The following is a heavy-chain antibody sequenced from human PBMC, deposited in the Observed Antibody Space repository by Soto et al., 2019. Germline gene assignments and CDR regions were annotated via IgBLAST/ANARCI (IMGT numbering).Heavy chain of an antibody. D-gene: IGHD5-18*01. CDR1: GDSVSSNSAA. J-gene: IGHJ6*02. CDR3: ARDLLHTAMYYYGMDV. Sequence: SQTLSLTFAISGDSVSSNSAAWNWIRQSPSRGLEWLGRTYYRSKWYNDYAVSVKSRITINPDTSKNQFSLQLNSVTPEDTAVYYCARDLLHTAMYYYGMDVWGQGTTVTVSS. CDR2: TYYRSKWYN. V-gene: IGHV6-1*01.